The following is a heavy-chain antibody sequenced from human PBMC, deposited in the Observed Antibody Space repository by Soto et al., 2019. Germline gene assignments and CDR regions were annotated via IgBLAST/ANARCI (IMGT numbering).Heavy chain of an antibody. V-gene: IGHV3-74*01. CDR2: INGDASST. Sequence: GGSLRLSCEASGLSIRDYWMHWVRQAPGEGLVWVSCINGDASSTTYADSVKGRFTISRDDAKNTVYLQMTSLRAEDTAVYFCARDRSYAMEVWGQGTRVTVSS. CDR1: GLSIRDYW. J-gene: IGHJ6*02. CDR3: ARDRSYAMEV.